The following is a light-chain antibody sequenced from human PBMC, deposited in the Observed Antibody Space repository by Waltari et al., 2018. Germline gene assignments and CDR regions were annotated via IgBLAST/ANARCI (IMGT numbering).Light chain of an antibody. CDR3: YSTDSSGNHRV. CDR2: EDN. CDR1: ALPKKY. J-gene: IGLJ2*01. V-gene: IGLV3-10*01. Sequence: SYELTQPPSVSVSPGQTARITCSGDALPKKYAYWYQQKSGQAPVLVNYEDNKRPSGIPERISGSSSGTMATLTVSGAQVEDEADYYCYSTDSSGNHRVFGGGTRLTVL.